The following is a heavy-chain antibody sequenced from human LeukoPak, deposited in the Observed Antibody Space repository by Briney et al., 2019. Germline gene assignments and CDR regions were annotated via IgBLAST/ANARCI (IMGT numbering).Heavy chain of an antibody. J-gene: IGHJ6*02. CDR1: GNSISSYY. CDR3: ARLKDVVVVAATHDYYYYGMDV. V-gene: IGHV4-4*07. D-gene: IGHD2-15*01. Sequence: SETLSLTCTVSGNSISSYYWSWIRQPAGKGLEWIGRIYTSGSTNYNPSLKSRVTMSVDTSKNQFSLKLSSVTAADTAVYYCARLKDVVVVAATHDYYYYGMDVWGQGTTVTVSS. CDR2: IYTSGST.